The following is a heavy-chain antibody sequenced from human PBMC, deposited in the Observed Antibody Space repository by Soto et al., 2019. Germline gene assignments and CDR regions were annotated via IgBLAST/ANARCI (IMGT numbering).Heavy chain of an antibody. V-gene: IGHV3-48*02. Sequence: LRLSCVASGFSLANYPMNWVRQTPGKGLEWISYSSPRGDTIYYADSVEGRFTISRDNARNSLSLHMSSLRDEDSALYYCAKGPHTNVGWPYYFESWGQGVPVTVSS. D-gene: IGHD6-19*01. CDR3: AKGPHTNVGWPYYFES. CDR1: GFSLANYP. J-gene: IGHJ4*02. CDR2: SSPRGDTI.